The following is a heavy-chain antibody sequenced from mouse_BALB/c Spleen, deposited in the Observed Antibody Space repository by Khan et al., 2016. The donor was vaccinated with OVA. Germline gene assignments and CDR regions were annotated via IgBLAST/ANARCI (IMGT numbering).Heavy chain of an antibody. CDR1: GYTFTSYW. CDR2: IGPGSSNA. V-gene: IGHV1S41*01. D-gene: IGHD1-1*01. J-gene: IGHJ4*01. Sequence: DLVKPGASVKLSCKASGYTFTSYWINWIKQRPGQGLEWIGRIGPGSSNAYYNDMFKDKATLTVDTSSNTAYIQLSSLPSEDTAVYFCARVNYCGRNCYAMDYWGQGTSVTVSA. CDR3: ARVNYCGRNCYAMDY.